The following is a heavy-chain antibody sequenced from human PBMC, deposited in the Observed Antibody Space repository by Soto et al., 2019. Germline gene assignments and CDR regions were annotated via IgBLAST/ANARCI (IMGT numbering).Heavy chain of an antibody. D-gene: IGHD6-13*01. J-gene: IGHJ1*01. CDR1: GFTFSTYA. CDR3: VKDESINWYSGHFRH. Sequence: GGSLRLSCAASGFTFSTYAMGWVRQAPGKGLEWVSVVSSGGGTHYADSVKGRFAISRDNAKNSLHLQMNSLSAEDTAFYYCVKDESINWYSGHFRHWGQGTLVTVSS. V-gene: IGHV3-23*01. CDR2: VSSGGGT.